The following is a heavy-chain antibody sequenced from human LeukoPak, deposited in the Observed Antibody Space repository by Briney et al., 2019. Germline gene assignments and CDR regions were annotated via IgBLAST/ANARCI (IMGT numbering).Heavy chain of an antibody. CDR2: ISYDGYTA. J-gene: IGHJ6*02. V-gene: IGHV3-30*18. D-gene: IGHD1-14*01. CDR1: GFIFSSFG. CDR3: AKYREENYYGRGV. Sequence: GRSLRLSCAASGFIFSSFGMHWVRQAPGKGLEWVAVISYDGYTAYYANFVKGRFTISRDNSESTLYLQMNGLRAEDTAVYYCAKYREENYYGRGVWGQGTTVTVSS.